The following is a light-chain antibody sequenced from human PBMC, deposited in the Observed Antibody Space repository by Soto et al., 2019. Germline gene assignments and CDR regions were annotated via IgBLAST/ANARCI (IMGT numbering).Light chain of an antibody. CDR3: QQYDTSPPMYT. J-gene: IGKJ2*01. CDR2: ATS. CDR1: QSVDSTY. Sequence: EIVFTQSPGTLSLSPGERATLSCRASQSVDSTYLAWYHQKPDQSPRLLIYATSTRAAGIPDRFSGSGSGTDFTLTISRLEPDDVAVYYCQQYDTSPPMYTFGQGTKV. V-gene: IGKV3-20*01.